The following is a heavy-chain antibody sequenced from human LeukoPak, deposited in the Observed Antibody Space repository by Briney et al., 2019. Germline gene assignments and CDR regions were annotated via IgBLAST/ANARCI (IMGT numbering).Heavy chain of an antibody. CDR2: ISWNSGSI. V-gene: IGHV3-9*01. D-gene: IGHD3-22*01. Sequence: GGSLRLSCAASGFTFDVYAMHWVRQAPGKGLEWVSGISWNSGSIGYADSVKGRFTISRDNAKNSLYLQMNSLGAEDTALYYSAKGGGSSGYYPYFDYWGQGNLVTVSS. CDR1: GFTFDVYA. CDR3: AKGGGSSGYYPYFDY. J-gene: IGHJ4*02.